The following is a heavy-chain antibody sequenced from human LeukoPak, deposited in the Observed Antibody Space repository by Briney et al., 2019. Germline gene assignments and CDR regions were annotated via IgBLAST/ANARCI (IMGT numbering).Heavy chain of an antibody. CDR1: GFTFSSYS. Sequence: GGSLRLSCAASGFTFSSYSMNWVRQAPGKGLEWVSSISSSSSYIYYADSVKGRFTISRDNAKNSLYLQMNSLRAEDTAVYYCARYYGDYVEYYFDYWGQGTTVTVSS. J-gene: IGHJ4*03. CDR2: ISSSSSYI. V-gene: IGHV3-21*01. CDR3: ARYYGDYVEYYFDY. D-gene: IGHD4-17*01.